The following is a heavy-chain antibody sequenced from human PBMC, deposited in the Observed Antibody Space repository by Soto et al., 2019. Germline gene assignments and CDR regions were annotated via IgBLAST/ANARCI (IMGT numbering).Heavy chain of an antibody. J-gene: IGHJ6*02. CDR2: ISSSSSTI. Sequence: EVQLVESGGGLVQPGGSLRLSCAASGFTFSSYSMNWVRQAPGKGLEWVSYISSSSSTIYYADSVKGRFTMSRDNAKNSXSLQMNSLRAEDTAVYYCARGSSRLAAAGTNYGMDVWAQGTTVTVSS. V-gene: IGHV3-48*01. CDR1: GFTFSSYS. CDR3: ARGSSRLAAAGTNYGMDV. D-gene: IGHD6-13*01.